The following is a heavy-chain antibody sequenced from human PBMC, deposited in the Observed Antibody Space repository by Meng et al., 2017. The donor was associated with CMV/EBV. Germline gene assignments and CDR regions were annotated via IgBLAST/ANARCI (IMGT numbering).Heavy chain of an antibody. CDR3: AKDNPELDY. D-gene: IGHD1-14*01. V-gene: IGHV3-23*03. CDR2: IYSGGSST. CDR1: GFTFSSYA. J-gene: IGHJ4*02. Sequence: GESLKISCAASGFTFSSYAMSWVRQAPGKGLEWVSVIYSGGSSTYYADSVKGRFTISRDNSKNTLYLQMNSLRAGDTAVYYCAKDNPELDYWGQGTLVTVSS.